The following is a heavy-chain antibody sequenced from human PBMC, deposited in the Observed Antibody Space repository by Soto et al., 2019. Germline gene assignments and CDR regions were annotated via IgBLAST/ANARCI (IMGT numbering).Heavy chain of an antibody. Sequence: QLQLQESGPGLVKPSETLSLTCTVSGGSISSSSYYWGWIRQPPGKGLEWIGSIYYSGSTYYNPSLKSRVTISVDTSKNQFSLKLSSVTAADTAVYYCARSIITGYFDWLFDYWGQGTLVTVSS. CDR2: IYYSGST. J-gene: IGHJ4*02. D-gene: IGHD3-9*01. CDR3: ARSIITGYFDWLFDY. V-gene: IGHV4-39*01. CDR1: GGSISSSSYY.